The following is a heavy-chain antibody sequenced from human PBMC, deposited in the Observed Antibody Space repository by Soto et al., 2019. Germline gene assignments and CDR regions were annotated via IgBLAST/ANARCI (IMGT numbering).Heavy chain of an antibody. Sequence: QVQLVQSGAEVKKPGSPVRVSCTASGDTFNFYTISWVRQVPGQGPEWMGRIIPMLGMSNYAQKFQGRVTIMANKSTSTVYMKLSGLTSEDTAVYYCATNYGSGSTHLDYWGQGTLVTVSS. CDR3: ATNYGSGSTHLDY. CDR2: IIPMLGMS. V-gene: IGHV1-69*02. D-gene: IGHD3-10*01. J-gene: IGHJ4*02. CDR1: GDTFNFYT.